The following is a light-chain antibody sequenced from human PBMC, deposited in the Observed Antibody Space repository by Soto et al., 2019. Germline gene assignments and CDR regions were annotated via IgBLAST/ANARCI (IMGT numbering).Light chain of an antibody. J-gene: IGLJ1*01. CDR1: TSNIGAGYD. CDR3: QSYDSSMSGYV. V-gene: IGLV1-40*01. Sequence: QSVLTLPPSVSGAPGQRVTISCTGSTSNIGAGYDLHWYQQLPGTAPKLLIYDDNNRPSGVPDRFSGSKSGTSASLAITGLQAEDEADYYCQSYDSSMSGYVFGTGNKVTVL. CDR2: DDN.